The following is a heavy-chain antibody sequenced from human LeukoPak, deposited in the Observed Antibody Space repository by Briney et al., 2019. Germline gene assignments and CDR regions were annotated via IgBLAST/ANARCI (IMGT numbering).Heavy chain of an antibody. CDR3: ARESTIYGVLYDY. J-gene: IGHJ4*02. V-gene: IGHV3-74*01. CDR1: GFTFSSYA. CDR2: INSDGSST. Sequence: PGGSLRLSCAASGFTFSSYAMHWVRQAPGKGLVWVSRINSDGSSTSYADSVKGRFTISRDNAKNTLYLQMNSLRAEDTAVYYCARESTIYGVLYDYWGQGTLVTVSS. D-gene: IGHD4-17*01.